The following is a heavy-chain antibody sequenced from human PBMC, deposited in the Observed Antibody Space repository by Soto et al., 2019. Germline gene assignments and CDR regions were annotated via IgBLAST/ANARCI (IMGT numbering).Heavy chain of an antibody. V-gene: IGHV3-23*01. J-gene: IGHJ4*02. CDR3: AKGEVATIWPVLAKD. CDR2: ISGSGGST. D-gene: IGHD5-12*01. CDR1: GFTFSSYA. Sequence: TGGSLRLSCAASGFTFSSYAMSWVRQAPGKGLEWVSAISGSGGSTYYADSVKGRFTISRDNSKNTLYRQMNSLRAEDTAVYYCAKGEVATIWPVLAKDWGQGTLVTVSS.